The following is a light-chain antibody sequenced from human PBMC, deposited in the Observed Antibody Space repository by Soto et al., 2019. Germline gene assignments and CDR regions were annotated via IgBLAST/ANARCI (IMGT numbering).Light chain of an antibody. V-gene: IGLV2-8*01. Sequence: QSALTQPPSASGSPGQSVTISCTGTSSDVGGYNYVSWYQQHPGKVPKLMICEVSKRPSGVPDRFSGSKSGNTASLTVSGLQAEDEADYYCSSYAGRNTLVFGGGTKLTVL. J-gene: IGLJ2*01. CDR3: SSYAGRNTLV. CDR2: EVS. CDR1: SSDVGGYNY.